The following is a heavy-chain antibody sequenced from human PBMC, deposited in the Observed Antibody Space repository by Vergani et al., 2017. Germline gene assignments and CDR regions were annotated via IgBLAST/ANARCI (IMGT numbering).Heavy chain of an antibody. CDR3: VYXKTECGTTGCFYPFYYYGYMDV. D-gene: IGHD1-7*01. CDR1: GFSLNTRGVS. CDR2: IYLNDDQ. V-gene: IGHV2-5*04. Sequence: QITLKESGPTLVKPTKTLTLTCTFSGFSLNTRGVSVAWIRQPPGKALDWLALIYLNDDQNYSPSLNDRVTITKDTSKNQVVLTMTNMDYVDTGTYYCVYXKTECGTTGCFYPFYYYGYMDVWGKGTKVTVSS. J-gene: IGHJ6*03.